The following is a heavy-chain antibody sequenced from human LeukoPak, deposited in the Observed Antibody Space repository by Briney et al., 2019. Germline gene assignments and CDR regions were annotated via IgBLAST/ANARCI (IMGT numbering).Heavy chain of an antibody. CDR3: ARDCNSGNCYSDS. D-gene: IGHD2/OR15-2a*01. V-gene: IGHV1-18*01. Sequence: ASVKVSCKASGYTFTSYGISWVRQAPGPGLEWMGWINTYNGNANSAQKFQDRVTMTRDTSTRTAYMDLRRLRSDDTAVYCCARDCNSGNCYSDSGGQGTLVTVSS. CDR2: INTYNGNA. CDR1: GYTFTSYG. J-gene: IGHJ4*02.